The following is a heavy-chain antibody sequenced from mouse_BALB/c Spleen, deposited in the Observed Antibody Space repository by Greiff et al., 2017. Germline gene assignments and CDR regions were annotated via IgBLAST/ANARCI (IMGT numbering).Heavy chain of an antibody. CDR3: ARRYYGSSYWYFDV. V-gene: IGHV5-17*02. Sequence: EVKLMESGGGLVQPGGSRKLSCAASGFTFSSFGMHWVRQAPEKGLEWVAYISSGSSTIYYADTVKGRFTISRDNPKNTLFLQMTSLRSEDTAMYYCARRYYGSSYWYFDVWGAGTTVTVSS. J-gene: IGHJ1*01. CDR2: ISSGSSTI. CDR1: GFTFSSFG. D-gene: IGHD1-1*01.